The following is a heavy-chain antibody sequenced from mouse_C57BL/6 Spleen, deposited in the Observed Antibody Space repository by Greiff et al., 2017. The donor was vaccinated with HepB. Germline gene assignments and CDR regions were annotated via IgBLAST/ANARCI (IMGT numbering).Heavy chain of an antibody. J-gene: IGHJ2*01. CDR1: GYTFTSYW. Sequence: QVQLQQPGTELVKPGASVKLSCKASGYTFTSYWMHWVKQRPGQGLEWIGNINPSNGGTNYNEKFKSKATLTVDKSSSTAYMPLSSLTSEDAAVYYCARLEGYDYFDYWGQGTTLTVSS. CDR2: INPSNGGT. V-gene: IGHV1-53*01. D-gene: IGHD2-2*01. CDR3: ARLEGYDYFDY.